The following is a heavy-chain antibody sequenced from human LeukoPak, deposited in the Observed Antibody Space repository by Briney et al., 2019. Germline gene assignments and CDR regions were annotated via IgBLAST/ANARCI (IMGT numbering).Heavy chain of an antibody. V-gene: IGHV4-39*01. D-gene: IGHD3-3*01. CDR3: ARLRWNLRSGVVTNNWFDP. J-gene: IGHJ5*02. Sequence: PSETLSLTCTVSGGSISSSSYYWGWIRQPPGKGLEWIGSIYYSGSTYYNPSLKSRVTISVDTSKNQFSLKLSSVTAADTAVYYCARLRWNLRSGVVTNNWFDPWGQGTLVTVSS. CDR1: GGSISSSSYY. CDR2: IYYSGST.